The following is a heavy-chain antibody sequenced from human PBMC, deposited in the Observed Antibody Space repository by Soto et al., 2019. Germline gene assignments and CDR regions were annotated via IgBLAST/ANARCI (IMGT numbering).Heavy chain of an antibody. CDR3: ARLIGYYGSGSYPIYYYYYGMDV. D-gene: IGHD3-10*01. Sequence: GESLKISSKGSGYSFTSYWIGWVRQKPGKGLEWMGIIYPGDSDTRYSPSFQGQVTISADKPISTAYLQWSSLKASDTAMYYCARLIGYYGSGSYPIYYYYYGMDVWGQGTTVTVSS. CDR1: GYSFTSYW. CDR2: IYPGDSDT. V-gene: IGHV5-51*01. J-gene: IGHJ6*02.